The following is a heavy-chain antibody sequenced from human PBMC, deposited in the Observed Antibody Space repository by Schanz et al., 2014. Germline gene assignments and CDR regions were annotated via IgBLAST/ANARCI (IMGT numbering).Heavy chain of an antibody. J-gene: IGHJ4*02. CDR3: AKEGTVVSGSPRDY. Sequence: EVQLVESGGGLVQPGGSLRLSCAASGLTLSDYWMHWVRQAPGKGLVWVSSISAGGTNTYYADSVKGRFNLSRDNSKNTLYLQMNSLIVEDTAVYYCAKEGTVVSGSPRDYWGRGTLVTVSS. D-gene: IGHD3-10*01. CDR1: GLTLSDYW. CDR2: ISAGGTNT. V-gene: IGHV3-23*04.